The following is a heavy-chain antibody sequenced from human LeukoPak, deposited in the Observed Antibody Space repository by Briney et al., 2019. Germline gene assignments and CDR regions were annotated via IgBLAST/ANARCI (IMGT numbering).Heavy chain of an antibody. V-gene: IGHV3-30*02. CDR3: AKAGNYYGSGSHDAFDI. CDR2: IRYDGSNK. D-gene: IGHD3-10*01. CDR1: GFTFSSYC. J-gene: IGHJ3*02. Sequence: GGSLRLSCAASGFTFSSYCMHWVRQAPGKGLEWVAFIRYDGSNKYYADSVKGRFTISRDNSKNTLYLQMNSLRAEDTAVYYCAKAGNYYGSGSHDAFDIWGQGTMVTVSS.